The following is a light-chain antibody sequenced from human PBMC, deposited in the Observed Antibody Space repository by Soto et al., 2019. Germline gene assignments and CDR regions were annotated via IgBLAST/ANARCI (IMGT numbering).Light chain of an antibody. V-gene: IGKV3-15*01. CDR3: HQYNQWPRT. CDR1: QSVDRD. Sequence: EVLLTQSPATLSLSLGEVATLSCRASQSVDRDLAWYRQRPGQPPSLLIHGASTRATGVPARFSGSGSETEFALVITSLQSEDFAVYFCHQYNQWPRTFGQGTKVDIK. J-gene: IGKJ1*01. CDR2: GAS.